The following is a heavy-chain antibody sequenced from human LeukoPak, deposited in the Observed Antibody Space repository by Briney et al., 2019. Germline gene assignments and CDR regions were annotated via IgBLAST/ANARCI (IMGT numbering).Heavy chain of an antibody. Sequence: SETLSLTCTVSRGSFSSHYWTGLRQPPGKRLECVGYIHYYEHTNYTPSHESRVTISRDTYKNTFSLKLRSVTAADAAVYYCARADSYTDGLHFCGQGPQVIVS. V-gene: IGHV4-59*11. J-gene: IGHJ4*02. D-gene: IGHD5-24*01. CDR2: IHYYEHT. CDR3: ARADSYTDGLHF. CDR1: RGSFSSHY.